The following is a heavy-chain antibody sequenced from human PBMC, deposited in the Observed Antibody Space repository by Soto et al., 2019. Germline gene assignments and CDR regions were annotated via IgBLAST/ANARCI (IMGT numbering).Heavy chain of an antibody. Sequence: SVKVSCKASGGTFSTYTISWVRQAPGQGLEWMGRIIPIIAITNYAQKFQGRVTISADKSTGTAHMELSGLTSEDTAVYYCATREVAAPNYYFYMDVWGKGTTVTVSS. CDR2: IIPIIAIT. V-gene: IGHV1-69*02. D-gene: IGHD6-13*01. CDR1: GGTFSTYT. J-gene: IGHJ6*03. CDR3: ATREVAAPNYYFYMDV.